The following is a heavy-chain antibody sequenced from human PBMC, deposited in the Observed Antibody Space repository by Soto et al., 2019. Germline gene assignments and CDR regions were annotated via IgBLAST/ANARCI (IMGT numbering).Heavy chain of an antibody. J-gene: IGHJ4*02. V-gene: IGHV3-23*01. CDR1: GFIFDTYA. CDR3: AKVRRNYDYVWGPFDY. CDR2: ISGSGGTT. D-gene: IGHD3-16*01. Sequence: TGGSLRLSCVASGFIFDTYAMSWVRQAPGKGLEWVSAISGSGGTTYYADSVKGRLTISRDNSKNTLYLQMNSLRAEDTAVYYCAKVRRNYDYVWGPFDYWGQGTLVTVSS.